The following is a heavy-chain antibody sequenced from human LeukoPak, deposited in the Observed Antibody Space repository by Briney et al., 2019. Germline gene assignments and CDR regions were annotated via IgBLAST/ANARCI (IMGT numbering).Heavy chain of an antibody. J-gene: IGHJ3*02. CDR3: ARGYCSGGSCYNWGAFDI. CDR2: ISYDGKNI. CDR1: GXTLISYP. D-gene: IGHD2-15*01. V-gene: IGHV3-30*04. Sequence: GGSLRLSCAASGXTLISYPIHWVRQAPGKGLEWVSLISYDGKNIYYADSVKGLFTISRDNSKNTLYLQMDSLRAEDTALYYCARGYCSGGSCYNWGAFDIWGQGTMVTVSS.